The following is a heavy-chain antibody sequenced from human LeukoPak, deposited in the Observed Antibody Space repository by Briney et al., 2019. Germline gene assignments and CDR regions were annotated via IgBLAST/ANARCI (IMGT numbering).Heavy chain of an antibody. V-gene: IGHV4-39*07. J-gene: IGHJ4*02. CDR2: INHSGST. D-gene: IGHD2-8*02. CDR1: GGSISSGSYY. Sequence: SETLSLTCTVSGGSISSGSYYWSWIRQPPGKGLEWIGEINHSGSTNYNPSLKSRVTISLDTSKNYFSLNLSSVTAADTAVYYCARTTSYLGTGCSPYLPFDYWGQGTLVTVSS. CDR3: ARTTSYLGTGCSPYLPFDY.